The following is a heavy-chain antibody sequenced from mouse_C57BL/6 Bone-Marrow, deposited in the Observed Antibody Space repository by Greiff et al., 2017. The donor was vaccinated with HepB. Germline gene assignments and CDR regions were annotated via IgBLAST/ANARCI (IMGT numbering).Heavy chain of an antibody. V-gene: IGHV1-81*01. D-gene: IGHD2-5*01. CDR3: ASGSNYEVFY. J-gene: IGHJ2*01. CDR1: GYTFTSYG. Sequence: LQESGAELARPGASVKLSCKASGYTFTSYGISWVKQRTGQGLEWIGEIYPRSGNTYYNEKFKGKATLTADKSSSTAYMELRSLTSEDSAVYFCASGSNYEVFYWGQGTTLTVSS. CDR2: IYPRSGNT.